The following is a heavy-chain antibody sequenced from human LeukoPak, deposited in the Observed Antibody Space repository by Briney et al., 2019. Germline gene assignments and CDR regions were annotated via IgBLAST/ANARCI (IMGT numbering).Heavy chain of an antibody. J-gene: IGHJ4*02. V-gene: IGHV3-23*01. D-gene: IGHD6-6*01. Sequence: GGSLRLSCAASGFTFSSYAMNWVRQAPGKGLEWVSAISGSGGSTYYADSVKGRFTISRDNAENTLYLQMNTLGAEDTAIYYCARSISSSSSFDYWGQGTLVTVSS. CDR2: ISGSGGST. CDR1: GFTFSSYA. CDR3: ARSISSSSSFDY.